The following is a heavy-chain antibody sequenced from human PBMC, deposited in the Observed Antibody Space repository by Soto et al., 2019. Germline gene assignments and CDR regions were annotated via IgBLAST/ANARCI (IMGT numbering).Heavy chain of an antibody. J-gene: IGHJ6*02. CDR3: ARHNVYAVDV. CDR1: GYIFTSYW. V-gene: IGHV5-51*01. Sequence: GESLKISCEVSGYIFTSYWIGWVRQMPGKGLEWMAIVFPGNSDTIYSPSFRGQVTISADKSISTAYLQWNSLQASDTAIYYCARHNVYAVDVWGQGTTVTVSS. CDR2: VFPGNSDT.